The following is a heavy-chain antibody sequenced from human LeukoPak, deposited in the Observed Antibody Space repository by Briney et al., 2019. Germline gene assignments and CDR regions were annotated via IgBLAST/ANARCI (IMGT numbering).Heavy chain of an antibody. Sequence: PGRSLRLSCAASGFTFSNYAMHWVRQAPGKGLEWVTLISYDGNNKYYPDSVKGRFTISRDNAKNSLYLQMNSLRAEDTAVYYCAELGITMIGGVWGKGTTVTISS. V-gene: IGHV3-30*04. CDR3: AELGITMIGGV. CDR2: ISYDGNNK. J-gene: IGHJ6*04. D-gene: IGHD3-10*02. CDR1: GFTFSNYA.